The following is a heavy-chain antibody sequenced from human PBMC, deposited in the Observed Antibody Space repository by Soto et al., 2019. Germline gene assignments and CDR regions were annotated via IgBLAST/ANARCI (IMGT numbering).Heavy chain of an antibody. V-gene: IGHV4-59*01. CDR2: MYDTGIT. J-gene: IGHJ6*04. Sequence: SETLSLTCTVSCGSITSDYWACIRQPPWKGLEWIAYMYDTGITNYTPSTSYNPSLKSRVTMSVDTSKNQFSLNLISLTAPDTAVYYCARGEDEFFYNALEIWGKGTKVTVSS. D-gene: IGHD1-20*01. CDR1: CGSITSDY. CDR3: ARGEDEFFYNALEI.